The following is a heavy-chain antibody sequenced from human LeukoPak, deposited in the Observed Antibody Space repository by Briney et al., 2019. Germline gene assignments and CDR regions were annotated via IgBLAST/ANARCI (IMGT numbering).Heavy chain of an antibody. CDR1: GGSISSGGYS. CDR3: ARGSSSSFDY. Sequence: SETLSLTCAVSGGSISSGGYSWSWIRQPPGKGLEWIGYIYHSGSTYYNPSLKSRVTISVDTSKNQFSLKLSSVTAADTAVYYCARGSSSSFDYWGQGTLVTVSS. V-gene: IGHV4-30-2*01. CDR2: IYHSGST. D-gene: IGHD6-6*01. J-gene: IGHJ4*02.